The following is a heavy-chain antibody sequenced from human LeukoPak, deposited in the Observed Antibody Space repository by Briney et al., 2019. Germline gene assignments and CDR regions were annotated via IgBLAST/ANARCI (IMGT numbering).Heavy chain of an antibody. CDR3: TTKTSITGTNGMDV. D-gene: IGHD1-7*01. Sequence: IPGGSLRLSCAASGFTFSNAWMSWVRQAPGKGLEWVGRIKSKTDGGTTDYAAPVKGRFTISRDDPKNTLYLQMNSLKTEDTAVYYCTTKTSITGTNGMDVWGQGTTVTVSS. J-gene: IGHJ6*02. CDR2: IKSKTDGGTT. CDR1: GFTFSNAW. V-gene: IGHV3-15*01.